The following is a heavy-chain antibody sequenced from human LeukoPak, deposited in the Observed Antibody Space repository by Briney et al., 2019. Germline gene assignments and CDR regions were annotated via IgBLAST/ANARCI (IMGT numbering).Heavy chain of an antibody. CDR2: IGTIISTT. CDR3: ARNVYDLRGQWLVPGFDY. CDR1: GFSFGSYE. Sequence: GGSLRLSCAASGFSFGSYEMNWVRQAPGKGLEWVSYIGTIISTTYYADSVKGRFTVSRDDAKSSLYLQMSSLRAEDTAVYYCARNVYDLRGQWLVPGFDYWGQGTLVTVSS. J-gene: IGHJ4*02. V-gene: IGHV3-48*03. D-gene: IGHD6-19*01.